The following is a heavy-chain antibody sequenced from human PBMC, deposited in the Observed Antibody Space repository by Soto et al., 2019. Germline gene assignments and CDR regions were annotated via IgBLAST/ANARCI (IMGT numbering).Heavy chain of an antibody. V-gene: IGHV4-31*03. Sequence: PSETLSLTCTVSGGSIRSGGYYWSWIRQHPGKGLEWIGYIYYSGSTYYNPSLRSRVTISADTSKNQFSLKVSSVTAADTAVYYCARDSRFTDRYFDYWGQGALVTVSS. D-gene: IGHD3-3*01. CDR3: ARDSRFTDRYFDY. CDR2: IYYSGST. J-gene: IGHJ4*02. CDR1: GGSIRSGGYY.